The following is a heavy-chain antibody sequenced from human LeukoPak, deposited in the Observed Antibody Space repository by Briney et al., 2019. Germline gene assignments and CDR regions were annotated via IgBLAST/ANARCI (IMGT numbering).Heavy chain of an antibody. CDR3: ARDYYYDSSKYHTNFDY. CDR1: GDSISLSFYY. CDR2: IFYSGST. D-gene: IGHD3-22*01. V-gene: IGHV4-39*07. J-gene: IGHJ4*02. Sequence: PSETLSLTCSVSGDSISLSFYYWGWIRQPPGKGLQWIGSIFYSGSTYYNPSLKSRVTISVDTSKNQFSLRLSSVTAADTAVYYCARDYYYDSSKYHTNFDYWGQGTLVTVSS.